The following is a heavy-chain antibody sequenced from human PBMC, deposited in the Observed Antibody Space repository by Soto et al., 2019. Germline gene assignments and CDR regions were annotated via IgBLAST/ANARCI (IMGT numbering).Heavy chain of an antibody. D-gene: IGHD2-15*01. V-gene: IGHV5-10-1*01. CDR2: IDPSDSYT. J-gene: IGHJ6*02. CDR1: VYSFTSYW. Sequence: PGESLKISCNCSVYSFTSYWISWVRQMPGKGLEWMGRIDPSDSYTNYSPSFQGHVTISADKSISTAYLQWSSLKASDTAMYYCARRGYCSGGSCYWRGYYYYGMDVWGQGTTGTV. CDR3: ARRGYCSGGSCYWRGYYYYGMDV.